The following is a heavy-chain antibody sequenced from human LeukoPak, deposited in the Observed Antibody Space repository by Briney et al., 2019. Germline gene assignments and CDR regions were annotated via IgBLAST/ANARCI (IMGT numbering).Heavy chain of an antibody. V-gene: IGHV4-39*07. D-gene: IGHD3-3*01. CDR1: GGSISSRSHY. CDR3: ARLTTDDFWSGYYYYMDV. J-gene: IGHJ6*03. CDR2: VYYRGTT. Sequence: SETLSLTCNVFGGSISSRSHYWGWIRQPPGKGLEWIGSVYYRGTTYDHPSLKSRVSISVDTSKDQMSLRLSSVTAADTAVYYCARLTTDDFWSGYYYYMDVWGKGTTVIVSS.